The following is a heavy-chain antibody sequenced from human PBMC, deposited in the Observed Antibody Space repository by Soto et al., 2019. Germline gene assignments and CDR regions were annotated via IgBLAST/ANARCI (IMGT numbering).Heavy chain of an antibody. D-gene: IGHD5-12*01. CDR3: ARDLGSGYDPGDY. V-gene: IGHV1-69*14. Sequence: QVQLVQSGAEVKKPGSSVKVSCKTSGDIFSGYSISWVRQAPGQGLEWMGGIIPIFGTTNYAQRFHGRVTSTAYKSTSTVYMELYSLKSEDTAVYYCARDLGSGYDPGDYWGQGTLVTVSS. CDR1: GDIFSGYS. CDR2: IIPIFGTT. J-gene: IGHJ4*02.